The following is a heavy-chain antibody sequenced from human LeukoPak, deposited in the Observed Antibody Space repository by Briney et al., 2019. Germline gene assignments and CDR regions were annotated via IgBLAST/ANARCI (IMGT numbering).Heavy chain of an antibody. CDR2: ISSSDNTI. D-gene: IGHD5-18*01. CDR3: ARVHRGYSYGRLDY. CDR1: GFAFSDYS. J-gene: IGHJ4*02. V-gene: IGHV3-48*02. Sequence: QAGGSLRLSCAASGFAFSDYSMIWVRQAPGRGVEWVSYISSSDNTIHYVDYVKGRFTISRDNAKNSLYLEMNSLRDEDTAVYYCARVHRGYSYGRLDYWGQGTLVTVSS.